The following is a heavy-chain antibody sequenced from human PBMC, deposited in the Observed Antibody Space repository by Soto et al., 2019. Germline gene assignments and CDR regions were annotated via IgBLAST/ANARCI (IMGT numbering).Heavy chain of an antibody. J-gene: IGHJ4*02. CDR2: IDHSGGT. CDR3: ARGGHIRGRRLDY. CDR1: GGSLSGYY. Sequence: QVQLQQWGAGLLKPAETLSLTCAVYGGSLSGYYWTWIRQPPGKGLEWIGEIDHSGGTNYNPSLKSRLTISVDTSNNQFSLKVTSLTAADTAVYYCARGGHIRGRRLDYWGQGTLVTVSS. V-gene: IGHV4-34*01. D-gene: IGHD3-16*01.